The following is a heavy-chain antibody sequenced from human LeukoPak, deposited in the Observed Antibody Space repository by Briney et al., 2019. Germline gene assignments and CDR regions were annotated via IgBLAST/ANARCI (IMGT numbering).Heavy chain of an antibody. D-gene: IGHD1-1*01. J-gene: IGHJ4*02. V-gene: IGHV5-51*01. CDR1: GYSFTSYW. CDR3: ARHETGPYFDY. Sequence: GESLKISCKGSGYSFTSYWIGWVRQMPGKGLECLGIIYPGDSDTRYSPSFQGQVTISADKSISTAYLQWSSLKASDTAIYYCARHETGPYFDYWGQGTLVTVSS. CDR2: IYPGDSDT.